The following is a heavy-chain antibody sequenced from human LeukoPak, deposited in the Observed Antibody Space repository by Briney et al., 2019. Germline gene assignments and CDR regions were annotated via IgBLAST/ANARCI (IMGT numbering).Heavy chain of an antibody. Sequence: GGSLRLSCAASGFTFSSYAMDWVRQAPGKGLEWVSGISGSGGSTYYADSVKGRFTISRDNSKNTLYLQMNSLRAEDTAVYYCARDRGDYGDYSFDYWGQGTLVTVSS. CDR1: GFTFSSYA. CDR3: ARDRGDYGDYSFDY. CDR2: ISGSGGST. V-gene: IGHV3-23*01. J-gene: IGHJ4*02. D-gene: IGHD4-17*01.